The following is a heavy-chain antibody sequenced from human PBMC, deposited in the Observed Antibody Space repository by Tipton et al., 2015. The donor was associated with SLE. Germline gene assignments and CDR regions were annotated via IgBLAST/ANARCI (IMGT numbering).Heavy chain of an antibody. CDR2: IKQAGSEK. J-gene: IGHJ4*02. Sequence: SLRLSCAASAFISLVSWIIWVRQAPGQGLEWVANIKQAGSEKYDVDSVKGRFTTSRDNAKSPLYLQLNSLRDEDSAVYFCARSSKWGLSAGGFDCWGQGSLVTVSS. D-gene: IGHD7-27*01. CDR1: AFISLVSW. CDR3: ARSSKWGLSAGGFDC. V-gene: IGHV3-7*01.